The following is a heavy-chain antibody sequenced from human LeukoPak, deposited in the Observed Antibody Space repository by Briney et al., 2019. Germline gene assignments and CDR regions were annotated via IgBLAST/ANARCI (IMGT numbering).Heavy chain of an antibody. V-gene: IGHV3-30-3*01. J-gene: IGHJ4*02. CDR2: ISYDGSNK. D-gene: IGHD6-13*01. Sequence: PGGSLRLSCAASGFTFSSYAMHWVRQAPGKGLEWVAVISYDGSNKYYADSVKGRFTISRDNSKNTLYLQMNSLRAEDTALYYCANGGYSSSWSQVDYWGQGTLVTVSS. CDR1: GFTFSSYA. CDR3: ANGGYSSSWSQVDY.